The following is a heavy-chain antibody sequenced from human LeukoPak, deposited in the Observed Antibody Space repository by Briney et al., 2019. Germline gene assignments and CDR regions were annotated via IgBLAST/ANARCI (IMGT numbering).Heavy chain of an antibody. CDR3: ARSSDYGDYD. D-gene: IGHD4-17*01. CDR2: IYYSGRT. J-gene: IGHJ4*02. CDR1: GGSVNSGGYY. V-gene: IGHV4-31*03. Sequence: PSETLSLTCTVSGGSVNSGGYYWTWIRRHPGKGLEWLGYIYYSGRTYYNPSLKSRITISLDTSKNQFSLNLTSVSAADTAFYFCARSSDYGDYDWGQGTLITVSS.